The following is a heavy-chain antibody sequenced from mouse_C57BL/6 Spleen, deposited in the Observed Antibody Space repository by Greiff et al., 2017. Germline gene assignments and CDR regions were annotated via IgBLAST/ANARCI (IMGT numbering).Heavy chain of an antibody. CDR1: GYAFSSSW. CDR2: IYPGDGDT. V-gene: IGHV1-82*01. D-gene: IGHD2-4*01. CDR3: ASAFYDYDGEGY. Sequence: QVQLQQSGPELVKPGASVKISCKASGYAFSSSWMNWVKQRPGKGLEWIGRIYPGDGDTNYNGKFKGKATLTADKSSSTAYMQLSSLTSEDSAVYFCASAFYDYDGEGYWGQGTTLTVSS. J-gene: IGHJ2*01.